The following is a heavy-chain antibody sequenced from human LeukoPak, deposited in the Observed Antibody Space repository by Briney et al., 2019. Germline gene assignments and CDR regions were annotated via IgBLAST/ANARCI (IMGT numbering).Heavy chain of an antibody. D-gene: IGHD2-15*01. J-gene: IGHJ4*02. CDR2: ISPSSSYI. CDR3: AREGGYCSGGSCRFFDY. CDR1: GFTVSSAS. V-gene: IGHV3-21*06. Sequence: GGSLRLSCAASGFTVSSASMNWVRQAPGKGLEFVSSISPSSSYIYYADSVKGRFTISRDDAKNSLFLQMNSLRAEDTAVYYCAREGGYCSGGSCRFFDYWGQGTLVTVSS.